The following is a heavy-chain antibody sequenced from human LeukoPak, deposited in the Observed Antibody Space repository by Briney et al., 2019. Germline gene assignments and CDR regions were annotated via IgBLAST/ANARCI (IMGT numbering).Heavy chain of an antibody. V-gene: IGHV1-2*02. J-gene: IGHJ4*02. CDR3: ARGNFGLVIDYDSSGYYNY. D-gene: IGHD3-22*01. CDR2: INPNSGGT. CDR1: GYTFTGYY. Sequence: PVASVKVSCKASGYTFTGYYMHWVRQAPGQGLEWMGWINPNSGGTNYAQKFQGRVTMTRDTSISTAYMELSRLRSDDTAVYYCARGNFGLVIDYDSSGYYNYWGQGILVTVSS.